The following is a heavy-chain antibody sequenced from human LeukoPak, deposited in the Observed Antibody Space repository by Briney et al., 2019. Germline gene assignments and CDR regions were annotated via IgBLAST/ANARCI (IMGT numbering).Heavy chain of an antibody. J-gene: IGHJ5*02. CDR1: GYSINSGYY. CDR3: ARDSGTTGEVKFDP. D-gene: IGHD3-10*01. Sequence: SETLSLTCTVPGYSINSGYYWSWIRQPAGKGLEWIGRISGSGTITYNPALQSRLSISIDTSKNQFYLKLMSVTAADTAVYYCARDSGTTGEVKFDPWGQGTLVTVSS. CDR2: ISGSGTI. V-gene: IGHV4-4*07.